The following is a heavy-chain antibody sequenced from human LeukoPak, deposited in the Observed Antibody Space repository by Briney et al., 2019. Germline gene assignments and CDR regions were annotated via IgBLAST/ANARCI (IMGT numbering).Heavy chain of an antibody. Sequence: GASVKVSCKSSGCTFSSYAISWVRQAPGQGLEWMGRIIPILGIANYAQKFQGRVTITADKSTSTAYMELSSLRSEDTAVYYCAREPGPLEPLHFDYWGQGTLVTVSS. CDR3: AREPGPLEPLHFDY. J-gene: IGHJ4*02. CDR2: IIPILGIA. CDR1: GCTFSSYA. V-gene: IGHV1-69*04. D-gene: IGHD1-1*01.